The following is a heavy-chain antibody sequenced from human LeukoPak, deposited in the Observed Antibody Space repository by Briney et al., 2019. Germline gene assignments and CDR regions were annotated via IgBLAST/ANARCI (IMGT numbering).Heavy chain of an antibody. D-gene: IGHD6-13*01. CDR3: ARAEVIAAAAFNWFDP. J-gene: IGHJ5*02. CDR1: GFTFSRYW. CDR2: LKQDGSQK. Sequence: GGSLRLSCAASGFTFSRYWMSWVRQAPGKGLEWVANLKQDGSQKYYVDSVKGRFTISRDNAKNPLYLQMNSLRAEDTAVYYCARAEVIAAAAFNWFDPWGQGTLVTVSS. V-gene: IGHV3-7*02.